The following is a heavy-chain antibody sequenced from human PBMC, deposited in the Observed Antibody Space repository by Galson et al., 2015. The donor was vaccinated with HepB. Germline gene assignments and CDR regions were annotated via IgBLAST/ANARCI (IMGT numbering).Heavy chain of an antibody. J-gene: IGHJ4*02. CDR2: IYSGGST. CDR1: GFTVSNEY. D-gene: IGHD4-23*01. V-gene: IGHV3-53*01. Sequence: SVRLSCAASGFTVSNEYMSWVRQAPGKGLEWVSVIYSGGSTYYGDSVKGRFTISRGKSKNTLYLHMNSLKAEDTAVYYCVRDVGGNPVGIDYWGQGTLVTVSS. CDR3: VRDVGGNPVGIDY.